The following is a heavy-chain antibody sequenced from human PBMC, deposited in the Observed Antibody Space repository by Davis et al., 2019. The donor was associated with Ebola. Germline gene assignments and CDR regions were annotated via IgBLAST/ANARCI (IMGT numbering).Heavy chain of an antibody. CDR1: AGSLSGQY. D-gene: IGHD3-3*02. Sequence: MPSETLSLTCDVSAGSLSGQYWSWLRQLPGKGLEWNREINHSGITDYNPSLQSRVTISVDTSKNAFSLKMTSVTAADTAMYYCAKGPFVAFDWGQGTLVTVSS. CDR2: INHSGIT. V-gene: IGHV4-34*01. J-gene: IGHJ4*02. CDR3: AKGPFVAFD.